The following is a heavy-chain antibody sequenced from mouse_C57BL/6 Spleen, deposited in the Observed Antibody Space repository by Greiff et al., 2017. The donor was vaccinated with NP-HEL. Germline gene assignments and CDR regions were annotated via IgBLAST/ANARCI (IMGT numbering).Heavy chain of an antibody. D-gene: IGHD1-1*01. CDR1: GYTFTSYG. V-gene: IGHV1-81*01. CDR2: IYPRSGNT. CDR3: ARGIYYGSSPWYFDV. Sequence: QVQLQQSGAELARPGASVKLSCKASGYTFTSYGISWVKQRTGQGLEWIGEIYPRSGNTYYNEKFKGKATLTADKSSSTAYIELRSLTSEDSAVYFCARGIYYGSSPWYFDVWGTGTTVTVSS. J-gene: IGHJ1*03.